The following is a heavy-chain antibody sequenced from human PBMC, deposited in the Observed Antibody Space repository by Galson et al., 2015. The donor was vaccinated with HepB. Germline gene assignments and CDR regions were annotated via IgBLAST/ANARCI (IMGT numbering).Heavy chain of an antibody. D-gene: IGHD4-23*01. CDR1: GYTFTNFG. J-gene: IGHJ6*02. CDR2: ISAYNGNT. CDR3: ARSHDYGGMSRRDHCYGMDG. Sequence: SVKVSCKASGYTFTNFGISWVRQAPDQGLEWMGWISAYNGNTTYAQKLQGRVTMTTDTSTSTAYMELRSLRSDDTAVYYCARSHDYGGMSRRDHCYGMDGWGQGTTLTVSS. V-gene: IGHV1-18*04.